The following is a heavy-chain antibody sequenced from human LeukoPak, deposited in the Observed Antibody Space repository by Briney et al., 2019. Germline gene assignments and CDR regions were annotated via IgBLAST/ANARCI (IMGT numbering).Heavy chain of an antibody. CDR1: GGSISSGDYY. J-gene: IGHJ4*02. Sequence: PSETLSLTCTVSGGSISSGDYYWSWIRQPPGKGLEWIGYIYYSGSTYYNPSLKSRVTISVDTSKNQFSLKLSSVTAADTAVYYCARVMVGDYIPYFDYWGQGTLVTVSS. D-gene: IGHD4-17*01. CDR2: IYYSGST. CDR3: ARVMVGDYIPYFDY. V-gene: IGHV4-30-4*01.